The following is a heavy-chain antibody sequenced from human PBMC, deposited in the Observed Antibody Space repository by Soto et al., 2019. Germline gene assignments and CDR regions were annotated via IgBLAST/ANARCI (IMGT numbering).Heavy chain of an antibody. D-gene: IGHD3-22*01. CDR2: ICPGDSDP. V-gene: IGHV5-51*01. J-gene: IGHJ6*02. Sequence: LGESLKISCKASGYSFTNYCIGWVRQMPGKGLEWMGIICPGDSDPRYSPSFQGQVTISTDKSFSTAYLQLNSLKASDTAMYYCARSYYDSDGYLYYYYGMDVWGQGTTVTVSS. CDR3: ARSYYDSDGYLYYYYGMDV. CDR1: GYSFTNYC.